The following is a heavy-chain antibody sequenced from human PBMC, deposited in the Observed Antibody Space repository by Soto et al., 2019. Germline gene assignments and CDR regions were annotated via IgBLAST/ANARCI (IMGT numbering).Heavy chain of an antibody. CDR2: IKTDASEK. D-gene: IGHD3-10*01. CDR3: GRDSGYGSGSSVIHYLDC. J-gene: IGHJ4*01. V-gene: IGHV3-7*01. Sequence: EEQLVASGGGLVQPGGSLRLSCAASGFTLRSYWMSWVRQAPGKGLEWLATIKTDASEKKYVDSVKGRFTVSRDNANNLPYLQMDILRAEDTAVYCCGRDSGYGSGSSVIHYLDCWGRGTLVSVSS. CDR1: GFTLRSYW.